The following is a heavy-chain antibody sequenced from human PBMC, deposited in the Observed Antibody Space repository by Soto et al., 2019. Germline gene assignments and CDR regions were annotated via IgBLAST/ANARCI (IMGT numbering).Heavy chain of an antibody. CDR1: GFTFSSYG. CDR2: ISYDGSNK. J-gene: IGHJ6*02. Sequence: PGGSLRLSCAASGFTFSSYGMHWVRQAPGKGLEWVAVISYDGSNKYYADSVKGRFTISRDNSKNTLYLQMNSLRAEDTAVYYCAKDAGQQQLASYYYYYGMDVWGQGTTVTVSS. CDR3: AKDAGQQQLASYYYYYGMDV. V-gene: IGHV3-30*18. D-gene: IGHD6-13*01.